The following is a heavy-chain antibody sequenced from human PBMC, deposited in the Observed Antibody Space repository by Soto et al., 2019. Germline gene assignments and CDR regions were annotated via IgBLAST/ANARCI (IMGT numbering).Heavy chain of an antibody. CDR1: GYTFTSYG. V-gene: IGHV1-18*01. D-gene: IGHD3-22*01. CDR3: AREDSSGYKGGCRY. CDR2: ISAYNGNT. J-gene: IGHJ4*02. Sequence: QVQLVQSGGEVKKPGASVKVSCKASGYTFTSYGISWVRQAPGQGLEWMGWISAYNGNTNYTQKLQGRVTMTTDTSTSTAYMEPRSLRSDDTAVYYCAREDSSGYKGGCRYWGQGTLVTVSS.